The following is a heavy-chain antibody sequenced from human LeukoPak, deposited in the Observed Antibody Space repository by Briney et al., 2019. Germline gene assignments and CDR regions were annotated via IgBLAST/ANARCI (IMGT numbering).Heavy chain of an antibody. CDR3: ARVRGGNSLDY. D-gene: IGHD4-23*01. V-gene: IGHV3-30*03. CDR2: ISYDGSNK. Sequence: GGSLRLSCAASGFTFSSYGMHWVRQAPGKGLEWVAVISYDGSNKYYADSVKGRFTISRDNAKNSLYLQMNSLRAEDTAVYYCARVRGGNSLDYWGQGTLVTVSS. J-gene: IGHJ4*02. CDR1: GFTFSSYG.